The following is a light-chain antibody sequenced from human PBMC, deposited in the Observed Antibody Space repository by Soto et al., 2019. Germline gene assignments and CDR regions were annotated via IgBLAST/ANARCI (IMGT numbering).Light chain of an antibody. CDR1: SSNIGSHS. CDR3: ALWDDSLNGPV. Sequence: QSVLTQPPSASGTPGQRITISCSGSSSNIGSHSVNWYQQLLGTAPKLLIYRSSQRPSGVPDRFSGSKSGTSASLAISGLQSGDEADYYCALWDDSLNGPVFGGGTQLTVL. J-gene: IGLJ7*01. CDR2: RSS. V-gene: IGLV1-44*01.